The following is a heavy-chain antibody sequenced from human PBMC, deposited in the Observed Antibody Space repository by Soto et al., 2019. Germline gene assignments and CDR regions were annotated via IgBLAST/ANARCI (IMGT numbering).Heavy chain of an antibody. CDR1: GGSVSDKTYY. Sequence: QVQLQESGPGLLKPSETLSLTCSVSGGSVSDKTYYWSWIRQPPGKRLEWIGYIYYSGSTYFNPSLKSRVTISVGTSKNQCSLQLSSVTAADTAVYYGARAGHSSSSEGANWFDPWGQGTLVTVSS. V-gene: IGHV4-31*03. CDR2: IYYSGST. CDR3: ARAGHSSSSEGANWFDP. D-gene: IGHD6-6*01. J-gene: IGHJ5*02.